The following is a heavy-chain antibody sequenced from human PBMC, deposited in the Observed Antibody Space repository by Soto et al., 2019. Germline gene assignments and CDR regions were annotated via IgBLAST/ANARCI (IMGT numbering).Heavy chain of an antibody. Sequence: QVQLVESGGGVVQPGRSLRLSCAASGFTFSSYGMHWVRQAPGKGLEWVAVISYDANNKYYADSVKGRFTIPRDKSKNTLYLQMTSRRAKDTAVYHYAEEETGTYYYYYYGMDVWGQGTTVAVS. D-gene: IGHD1-1*01. J-gene: IGHJ6*02. CDR1: GFTFSSYG. CDR2: ISYDANNK. V-gene: IGHV3-30*18. CDR3: AEEETGTYYYYYYGMDV.